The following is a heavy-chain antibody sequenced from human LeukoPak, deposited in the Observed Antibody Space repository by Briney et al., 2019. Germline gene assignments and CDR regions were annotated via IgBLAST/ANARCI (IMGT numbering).Heavy chain of an antibody. D-gene: IGHD6-13*01. CDR1: GYTFTNYG. V-gene: IGHV1-18*01. Sequence: ASVKVSCKASGYTFTNYGITWVRQAPGQGLEWMGWISPYNGDTRHSQKLQGRVTMTTDTSTGTAYMELRSLTSDDTAVYYCARNRLLGKGIEAAVFDYWGRGTLVTVSS. CDR2: ISPYNGDT. J-gene: IGHJ4*02. CDR3: ARNRLLGKGIEAAVFDY.